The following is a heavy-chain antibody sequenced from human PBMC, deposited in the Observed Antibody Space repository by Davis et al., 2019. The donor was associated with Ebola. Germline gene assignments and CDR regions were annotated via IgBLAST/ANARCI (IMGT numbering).Heavy chain of an antibody. V-gene: IGHV3-15*01. CDR2: VKSKSEGGTI. CDR1: GFILNTDW. J-gene: IGHJ4*02. Sequence: PGGSLRLSCAVSGFILNTDWMSWVRQAPGKGLEWVGRVKSKSEGGTIDYAAPVKGRFSISGDVSANTLYLRMNSLKVEDTAVYYCTTDRFRWGRGTLVTVSS. CDR3: TTDRFR.